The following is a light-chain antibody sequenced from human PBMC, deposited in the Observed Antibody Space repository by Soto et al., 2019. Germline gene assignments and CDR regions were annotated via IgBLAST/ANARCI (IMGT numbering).Light chain of an antibody. CDR3: PDRSSPPHT. J-gene: IGKJ2*01. Sequence: LAASIGDIVPIPCRASQSIRSYVNWYQQKTGKAPKIRIYAESSLQSGVPSRLSGSGSGTDLNLTISFLQPEDVATYYSPDRSSPPHTFGQRTNL. CDR1: QSIRSY. V-gene: IGKV1-39*01. CDR2: AES.